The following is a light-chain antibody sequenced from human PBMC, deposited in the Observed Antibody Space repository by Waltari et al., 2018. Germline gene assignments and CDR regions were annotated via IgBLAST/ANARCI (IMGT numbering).Light chain of an antibody. V-gene: IGLV1-40*01. CDR1: GSNLGAGSD. J-gene: IGLJ2*01. CDR2: GIN. CDR3: QSYDTSLSVV. Sequence: QSVLTQPPSVSGAPGQRVTISCTGSGSNLGAGSDVHWYQQIPGKAPKLLIYGINNRPSGVPARFSGSQSGTSASLAITGLQADDEADYYCQSYDTSLSVVFGGGTKLTVL.